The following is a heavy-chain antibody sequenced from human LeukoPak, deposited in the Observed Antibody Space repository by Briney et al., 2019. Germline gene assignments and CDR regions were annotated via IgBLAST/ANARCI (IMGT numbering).Heavy chain of an antibody. CDR2: IHSGGSF. CDR3: ARGIGTITQDSFDI. Sequence: SETLSLTCSVSGASISNYYWSWIRQPAGKGLEWIGRIHSGGSFNYNPSLRSRVTMSVDTSNNHFFLGLNSVTAADTALYFCARGIGTITQDSFDIWGPGTVVTVSS. V-gene: IGHV4-4*07. J-gene: IGHJ3*02. D-gene: IGHD1-14*01. CDR1: GASISNYY.